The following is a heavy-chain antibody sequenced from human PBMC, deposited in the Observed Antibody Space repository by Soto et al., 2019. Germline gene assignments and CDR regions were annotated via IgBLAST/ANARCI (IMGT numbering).Heavy chain of an antibody. D-gene: IGHD7-27*01. V-gene: IGHV1-2*02. CDR2: INPYSGGT. CDR3: VRDLTYPFCLDS. CDR1: GYTFTDYF. Sequence: ASVKVSCKASGYTFTDYFIHWVRQAPGQGLEWMGCINPYSGGTNSAQNFQGRVTMTRDTSISTAYMELTSLRSDDTAVYYCVRDLTYPFCLDSWGQGTLVTVSS. J-gene: IGHJ5*01.